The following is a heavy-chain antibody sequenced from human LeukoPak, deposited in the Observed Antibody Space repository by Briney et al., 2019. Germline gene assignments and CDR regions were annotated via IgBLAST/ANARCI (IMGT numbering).Heavy chain of an antibody. D-gene: IGHD3-10*01. Sequence: NASETLSLTCAVYGGSFSDYYWSWIRQPPGKGLEWIGEINHSGSTNYNPSLKSRVTISVDTSKNQFSLKLSSVTAADTAVYYCARDSRRGVIIFWGQGTLVTVSS. V-gene: IGHV4-34*01. CDR3: ARDSRRGVIIF. CDR2: INHSGST. J-gene: IGHJ4*02. CDR1: GGSFSDYY.